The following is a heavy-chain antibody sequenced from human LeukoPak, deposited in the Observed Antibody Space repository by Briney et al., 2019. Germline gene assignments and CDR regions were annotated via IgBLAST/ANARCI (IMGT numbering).Heavy chain of an antibody. CDR2: IYYSGST. V-gene: IGHV4-39*07. CDR3: ARGLPSTVPYYDFWSGLDAFDI. D-gene: IGHD3-3*01. CDR1: GGSISSSSYY. J-gene: IGHJ3*02. Sequence: SETLSLTCTVSGGSISSSSYYWGRIRQPPGKGLEWIGSIYYSGSTYYNPSLKSRVTMSVDTSKNQFSLKLSSVTAADTAVYYCARGLPSTVPYYDFWSGLDAFDIWGQGTMVTVSS.